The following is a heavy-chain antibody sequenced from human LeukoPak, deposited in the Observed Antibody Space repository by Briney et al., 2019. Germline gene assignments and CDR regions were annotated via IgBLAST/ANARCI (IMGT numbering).Heavy chain of an antibody. CDR1: GGSISSGGYY. V-gene: IGHV4-31*03. J-gene: IGHJ4*02. CDR3: ARDDGQQRSFDY. Sequence: SQTLPLTCTVSGGSISSGGYYWSWIRQHPGKGLEWIGYIYYSGSTYYNPSLKSRVTISVDTSKNQFSLKLSSVTAADTAVYYCARDDGQQRSFDYWGQGTLVTVSS. D-gene: IGHD6-13*01. CDR2: IYYSGST.